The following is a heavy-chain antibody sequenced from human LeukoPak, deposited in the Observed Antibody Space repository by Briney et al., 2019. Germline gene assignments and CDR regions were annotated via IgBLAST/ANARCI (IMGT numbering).Heavy chain of an antibody. J-gene: IGHJ3*02. CDR1: GYTFTAYY. D-gene: IGHD3-16*01. V-gene: IGHV1-2*06. CDR2: INPNSGGT. Sequence: ASVKVSCRASGYTFTAYYMHWVRQAPGQGLEWMGRINPNSGGTNYAQKFQGRVTMTRDTSITTAYMELSRLRTDDTAVYYCAREKGGEVHDDAFDIWGQGTMVTVSS. CDR3: AREKGGEVHDDAFDI.